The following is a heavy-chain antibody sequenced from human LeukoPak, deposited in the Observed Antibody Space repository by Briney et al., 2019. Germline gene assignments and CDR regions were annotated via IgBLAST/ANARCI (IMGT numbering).Heavy chain of an antibody. V-gene: IGHV3-30-3*01. CDR3: AKDLQWLGAGAFDI. J-gene: IGHJ3*02. D-gene: IGHD6-19*01. CDR1: GFTFSSYA. Sequence: PGGSLRLSCAASGFTFSSYAMHWVRQAPGKGLEWVAVISYDGSNKYYADSVKGRFTISRDNAKNSLYLQMNSLRAEDTALYYCAKDLQWLGAGAFDIWGQGTMVTVSS. CDR2: ISYDGSNK.